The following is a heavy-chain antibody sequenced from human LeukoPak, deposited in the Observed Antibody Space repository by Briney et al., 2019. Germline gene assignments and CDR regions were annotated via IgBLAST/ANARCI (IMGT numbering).Heavy chain of an antibody. CDR3: ARGAVVRGVPRPRAYYYYGMDV. CDR2: INHSGST. Sequence: SETLSLTCAVYGGSFSGYYWSWIRQPPGKGLEWIGEINHSGSTNYNPSLKSRVTISVDTSKNQFSLKLSSVTAADTAVYYCARGAVVRGVPRPRAYYYYGMDVWGQGTTVTVSS. D-gene: IGHD3-10*01. J-gene: IGHJ6*02. CDR1: GGSFSGYY. V-gene: IGHV4-34*01.